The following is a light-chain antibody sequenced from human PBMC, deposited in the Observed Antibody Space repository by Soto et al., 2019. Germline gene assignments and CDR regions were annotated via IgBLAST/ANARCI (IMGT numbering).Light chain of an antibody. CDR1: QSVSSSS. J-gene: IGKJ1*01. Sequence: EIVLTQSPGTLSLSPGERATLSCRASQSVSSSSLAWYQQKPGQAPRLLLYHVASRAAGVPDRFSGSGSGTDFSLTISRLEPEDFAVYYCQLYGTLPLTFGLGTKVDIK. V-gene: IGKV3-20*01. CDR2: HVA. CDR3: QLYGTLPLT.